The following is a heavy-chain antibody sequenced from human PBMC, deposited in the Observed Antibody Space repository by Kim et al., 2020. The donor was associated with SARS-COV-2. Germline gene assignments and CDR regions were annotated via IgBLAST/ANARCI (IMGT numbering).Heavy chain of an antibody. J-gene: IGHJ6*03. CDR1: GFTFSSYG. CDR2: ISYDGSNK. D-gene: IGHD3-10*01. Sequence: GGSLRLSCAASGFTFSSYGMHWVRQAPGKGLEWVAVISYDGSNKYYADSVKGRFTISRDNSKNTLYLQMNSLRAEDTAVYYCAKDPLRITMVQGVILPPPCYYYYYMDVWGKGTTVTVSS. V-gene: IGHV3-30*18. CDR3: AKDPLRITMVQGVILPPPCYYYYYMDV.